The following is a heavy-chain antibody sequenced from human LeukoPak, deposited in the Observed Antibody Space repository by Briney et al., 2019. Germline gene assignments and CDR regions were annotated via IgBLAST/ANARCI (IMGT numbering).Heavy chain of an antibody. V-gene: IGHV6-1*01. Sequence: SQTLSLTCAISGDSVSSNSAAWNWIRQSPSRGLEWLGRTYYRSKWYNDYAVSVKSRITIIPDTSKIQFSLHLNSVTPEETAVYYCGRGGTVAGYYIDYWGQGTLVTVSS. D-gene: IGHD6-19*01. CDR2: TYYRSKWYN. CDR1: GDSVSSNSAA. J-gene: IGHJ4*02. CDR3: GRGGTVAGYYIDY.